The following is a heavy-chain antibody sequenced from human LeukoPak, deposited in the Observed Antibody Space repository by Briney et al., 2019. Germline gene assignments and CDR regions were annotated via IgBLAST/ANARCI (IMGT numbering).Heavy chain of an antibody. J-gene: IGHJ6*02. D-gene: IGHD2-2*01. CDR1: GGSISSYY. Sequence: SETLSLTCTVSGGSISSYYWSWIRQPPGKGLEWIGYIYYSGSTNYNPSLKSRVTISVDTSKNQFSLKLSSVTAADTAVYYCARDVGYCSSTSCYRYYYGMDVWGQGTTVTVSS. V-gene: IGHV4-59*01. CDR3: ARDVGYCSSTSCYRYYYGMDV. CDR2: IYYSGST.